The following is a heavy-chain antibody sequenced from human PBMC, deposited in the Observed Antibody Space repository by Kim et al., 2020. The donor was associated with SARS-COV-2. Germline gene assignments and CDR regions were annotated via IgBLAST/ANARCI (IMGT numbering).Heavy chain of an antibody. CDR2: T. J-gene: IGHJ4*02. D-gene: IGHD1-1*01. CDR3: ARWNEGFDY. V-gene: IGHV4-59*01. Sequence: TNYNPPLKRRVTISLDASSNQFSLEVNSVTAADTAIYFCARWNEGFDYWGQGTLVTVSS.